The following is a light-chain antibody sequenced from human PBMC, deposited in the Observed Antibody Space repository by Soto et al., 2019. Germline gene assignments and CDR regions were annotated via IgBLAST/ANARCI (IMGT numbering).Light chain of an antibody. CDR1: QGISSF. CDR2: GAS. V-gene: IGKV1-9*01. CDR3: QQYGSSSWT. Sequence: IQLTQSPSSLSASVGDRVTITCRASQGISSFLAWYQQKPGKAPKLLIYGASTLQSGVPSRFSGSGSGTDFTLTIGSLQPEDFAVYYCQQYGSSSWTFGQGTKVEIK. J-gene: IGKJ1*01.